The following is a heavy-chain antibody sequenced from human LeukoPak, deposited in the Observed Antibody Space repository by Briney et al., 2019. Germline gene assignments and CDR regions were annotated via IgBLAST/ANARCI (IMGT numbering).Heavy chain of an antibody. CDR3: ARHKGGDAMDA. Sequence: GGSMRLSCAASGLTFSDYYMSWIRQAPGKGLEWVSYISTSSTYTNYADSVKGRFTISRNNAKNSLYLQMNSLRAEDTAIYYCARHKGGDAMDAWGQGTTVTVSS. D-gene: IGHD1-26*01. CDR1: GLTFSDYY. CDR2: ISTSSTYT. J-gene: IGHJ6*02. V-gene: IGHV3-11*03.